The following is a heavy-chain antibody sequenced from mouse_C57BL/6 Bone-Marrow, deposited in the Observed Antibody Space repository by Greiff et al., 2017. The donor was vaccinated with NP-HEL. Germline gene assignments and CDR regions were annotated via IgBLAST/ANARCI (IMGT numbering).Heavy chain of an antibody. CDR3: ARSGNYGSPYYFDY. Sequence: QVQLQQPGAELVKPGASVKMSCKASGYTFTSYWITWVKQRPGQGLEWIGDIYPGSGSTNYNEKFKSKATLTVDTSSSKADMQLGSLTSEDSAVEYCARSGNYGSPYYFDYWGQGTTLTVSS. D-gene: IGHD1-1*01. V-gene: IGHV1-55*01. CDR1: GYTFTSYW. J-gene: IGHJ2*01. CDR2: IYPGSGST.